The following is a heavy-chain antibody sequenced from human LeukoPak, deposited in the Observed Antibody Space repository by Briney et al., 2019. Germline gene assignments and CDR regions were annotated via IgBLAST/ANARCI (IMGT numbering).Heavy chain of an antibody. CDR2: IIPIFGTA. CDR1: GGTFSSYA. J-gene: IGHJ4*02. Sequence: GSSVKVSCKASGGTFSSYAISWVRQAPGQGLEWMGGIIPIFGTANYAQKFQGRVTITADESTSTACMELSSLRSEDTAVYYCARVGVGVGNLTYCSSTSCYSDYWGQGTLVTVSS. V-gene: IGHV1-69*01. D-gene: IGHD2-2*01. CDR3: ARVGVGVGNLTYCSSTSCYSDY.